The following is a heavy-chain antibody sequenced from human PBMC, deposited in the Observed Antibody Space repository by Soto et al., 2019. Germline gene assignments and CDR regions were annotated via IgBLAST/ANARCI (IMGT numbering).Heavy chain of an antibody. Sequence: QVQLQESGPGLVKPSQTLSLTCTVSGGSISSGGYYWSWIRQHPGKGQEWIGYIYYSGSTYYNPSLKSRVTISVDTSKNQFSLKLSSVTAADTAVYYCARVRYCSGGSCYPRFDPWGQGTLVTVSS. J-gene: IGHJ5*02. CDR3: ARVRYCSGGSCYPRFDP. CDR1: GGSISSGGYY. CDR2: IYYSGST. V-gene: IGHV4-31*03. D-gene: IGHD2-15*01.